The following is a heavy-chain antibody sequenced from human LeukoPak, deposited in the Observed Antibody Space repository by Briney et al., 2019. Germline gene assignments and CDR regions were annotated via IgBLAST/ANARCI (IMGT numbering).Heavy chain of an antibody. V-gene: IGHV4-39*07. J-gene: IGHJ5*02. CDR3: ARGGHSSSWFNWFDP. CDR1: GGSISSSSYY. D-gene: IGHD6-13*01. CDR2: IYYSGST. Sequence: PSETLSLTCTVSGGSISSSSYYWGWIRQPPGKGLEWIGSIYYSGSTYYNPSLKSRVTISIDTSKNQFSLKLSSVTAADTAVYYCARGGHSSSWFNWFDPWGQGTLVTVSS.